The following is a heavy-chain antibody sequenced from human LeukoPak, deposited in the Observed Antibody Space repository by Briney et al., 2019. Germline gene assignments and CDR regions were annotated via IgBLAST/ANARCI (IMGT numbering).Heavy chain of an antibody. J-gene: IGHJ4*02. D-gene: IGHD4-17*01. Sequence: SETLSLTCTVSGGSISSGDYYWSWIRQPPGKGLEWIGYIYYSGSTYYNPSLKSRVTISVDTSKNQFSLKLSSVTAADTAVYYCARDGGYGDSFDYWGQGTLVTVSS. V-gene: IGHV4-30-4*01. CDR1: GGSISSGDYY. CDR3: ARDGGYGDSFDY. CDR2: IYYSGST.